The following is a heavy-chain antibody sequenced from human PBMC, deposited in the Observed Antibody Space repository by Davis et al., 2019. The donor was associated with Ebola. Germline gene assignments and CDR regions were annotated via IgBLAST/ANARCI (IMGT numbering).Heavy chain of an antibody. CDR1: GFSFSDYY. J-gene: IGHJ4*02. CDR3: ASSRGDFWSGHHTGFEH. Sequence: PGGPLRPSCAAPGFSFSDYYMSWIRQSPGKGLEWLAYISSRSPYTNHADSVKGRFTISRDNAKNSLYLQMNSLRAEDTAVYYCASSRGDFWSGHHTGFEHWGQGTLVTVSS. CDR2: ISSRSPYT. V-gene: IGHV3-11*06. D-gene: IGHD3-3*01.